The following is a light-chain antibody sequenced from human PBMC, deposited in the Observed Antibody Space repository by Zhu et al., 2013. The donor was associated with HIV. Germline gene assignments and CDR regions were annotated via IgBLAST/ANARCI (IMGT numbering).Light chain of an antibody. CDR2: GAS. Sequence: EIVLTQSPGTLSLSPGERATLSCRASQSVTSTHLAWYQQKPGQAPRLLIYGASNRATGIPDRFSGSGSGTDFTLTISSLQSEDFAVYYCQQYNNWPYTFGQGTKLGDQT. CDR3: QQYNNWPYT. CDR1: QSVTSTH. V-gene: IGKV3D-15*01. J-gene: IGKJ2*01.